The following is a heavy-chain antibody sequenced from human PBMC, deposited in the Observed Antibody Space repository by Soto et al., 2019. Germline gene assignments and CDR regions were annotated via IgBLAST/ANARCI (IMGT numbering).Heavy chain of an antibody. Sequence: ASVKVSCKAPGYIFTAYSMHWVRQAPGQGLEWLGWINPNSGDTIYAQKFQDRVTMTCDTSVSTAYLELSSLSPDDTALYYCAREASAVVSLDYWGQGTLVTVSS. CDR2: INPNSGDT. CDR1: GYIFTAYS. CDR3: AREASAVVSLDY. V-gene: IGHV1-2*02. J-gene: IGHJ4*02. D-gene: IGHD2-15*01.